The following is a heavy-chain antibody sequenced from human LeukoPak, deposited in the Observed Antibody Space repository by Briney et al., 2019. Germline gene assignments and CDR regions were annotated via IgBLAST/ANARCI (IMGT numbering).Heavy chain of an antibody. D-gene: IGHD6-19*01. V-gene: IGHV1-69*05. CDR2: IIPIFGTA. J-gene: IGHJ4*02. CDR1: GGTFSSYA. CDR3: AREGGVAVAGSFDY. Sequence: SVKVSCKASGGTFSSYAISWVRQAPGQGLEWMGGIIPIFGTANYAQKFQGRVTITTDESTSTAYMELSSLRSEDTAVYYCAREGGVAVAGSFDYWGQGTPVTVSS.